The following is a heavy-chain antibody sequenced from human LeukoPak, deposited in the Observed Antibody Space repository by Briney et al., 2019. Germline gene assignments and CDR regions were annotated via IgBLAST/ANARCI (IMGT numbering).Heavy chain of an antibody. CDR1: GFTFSSYA. CDR3: AKDWGYCSGGSCHLFDY. J-gene: IGHJ4*02. V-gene: IGHV3-23*01. CDR2: ISDSGGST. Sequence: GGSLSLSCAASGFTFSSYAMNWVRQAPGKGLEWVSGISDSGGSTYYADSVKGRFTISRDNSKNTLYLQMNSLRAEDTAVYYCAKDWGYCSGGSCHLFDYWGQGTLVTVSS. D-gene: IGHD2-15*01.